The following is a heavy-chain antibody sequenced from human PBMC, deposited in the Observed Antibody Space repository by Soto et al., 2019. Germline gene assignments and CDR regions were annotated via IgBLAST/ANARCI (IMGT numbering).Heavy chain of an antibody. CDR2: IYYSGST. Sequence: SETLSLTCTVSGGSISSGGYYWSWIRQHPGKGLEWIGYIYYSGSTYYNPSLKSRVTISVDTSKNQFSLKLSSVTAADTAVYYCARHGAKFWTNYCYYMDVWGKGTTVTVSS. CDR3: ARHGAKFWTNYCYYMDV. J-gene: IGHJ6*03. D-gene: IGHD3-3*01. V-gene: IGHV4-31*03. CDR1: GGSISSGGYY.